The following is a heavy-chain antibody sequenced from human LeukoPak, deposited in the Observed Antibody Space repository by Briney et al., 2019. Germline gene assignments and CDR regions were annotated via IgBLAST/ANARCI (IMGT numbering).Heavy chain of an antibody. J-gene: IGHJ6*03. Sequence: SSETLSLTCTVSGGSISSSSYYWGWIRQPPGKGLEWIGSIYYSGSTYYNPSLKSRVTISVDTSKNQFSLKLSSVTAADTAVYYCARTASPWVGYYYYYMDVWGKGTTVTVSS. V-gene: IGHV4-39*07. CDR2: IYYSGST. CDR1: GGSISSSSYY. D-gene: IGHD5-18*01. CDR3: ARTASPWVGYYYYYMDV.